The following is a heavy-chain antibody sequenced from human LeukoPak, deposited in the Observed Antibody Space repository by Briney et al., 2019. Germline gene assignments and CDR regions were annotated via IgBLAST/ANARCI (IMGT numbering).Heavy chain of an antibody. V-gene: IGHV3-7*01. D-gene: IGHD6-13*01. J-gene: IGHJ4*02. CDR2: IKQDGSEK. CDR1: GFTFSSYW. CDR3: ARDGDTGYSSSWVDY. Sequence: GGSLRLSCAASGFTFSSYWMSWVRQAPGKGLEWVANIKQDGSEKYYVDSVKGRFTISRDNAKNSLYLQMNSLRAEDTAVYYCARDGDTGYSSSWVDYWGQGTLVTVSS.